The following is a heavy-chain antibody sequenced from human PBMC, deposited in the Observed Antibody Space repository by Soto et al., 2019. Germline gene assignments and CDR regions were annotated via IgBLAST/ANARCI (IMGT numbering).Heavy chain of an antibody. CDR3: ARASNPDWNYKEYNWFDP. J-gene: IGHJ5*02. Sequence: QVQLVESGGGVVQPGRSLRLSCAASGFTFRSYGMHWVRQAPGKGLEWVAVIWYDGSNKYYADSVKGRFTISRDNSKNPLYLQLNSLRAEDTDVYYWARASNPDWNYKEYNWFDPCGQGPLVTVSS. CDR1: GFTFRSYG. CDR2: IWYDGSNK. D-gene: IGHD1-7*01. V-gene: IGHV3-33*01.